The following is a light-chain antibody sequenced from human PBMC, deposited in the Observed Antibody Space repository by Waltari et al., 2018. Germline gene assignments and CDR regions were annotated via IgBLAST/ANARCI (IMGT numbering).Light chain of an antibody. V-gene: IGLV2-14*01. CDR3: SSYTSSSTPVV. CDR1: SSDVGGYNY. CDR2: DVS. Sequence: QSALTQPASVSGSPGQSITISCTGTSSDVGGYNYVSWYQQHPGKAPKRMIYDVSKRPSGVSNRFSGSKSGTTASRTISVLQAEDEADYYCSSYTSSSTPVVFGGGTKLTVL. J-gene: IGLJ2*01.